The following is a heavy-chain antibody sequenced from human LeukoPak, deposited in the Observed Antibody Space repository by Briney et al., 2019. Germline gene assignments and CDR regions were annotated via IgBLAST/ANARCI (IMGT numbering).Heavy chain of an antibody. V-gene: IGHV4-39*01. CDR1: GGSISSSSYY. D-gene: IGHD1-7*01. CDR2: IYYSGTT. CDR3: ATTRYTWNYVP. J-gene: IGHJ5*02. Sequence: SETLSLTCTVSGGSISSSSYYWGWIRQPPGKGLEWIGSIYYSGTTYYNPSLKSRVTISLDTSKNQFSLKLSSLPAADTAVYYCATTRYTWNYVPWGQGTLVTVSS.